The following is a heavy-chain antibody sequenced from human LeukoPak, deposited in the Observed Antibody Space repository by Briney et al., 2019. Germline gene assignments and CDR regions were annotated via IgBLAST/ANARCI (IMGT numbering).Heavy chain of an antibody. CDR1: GFTFSSYS. CDR3: ASNTQTMIVVVDDY. CDR2: ISSSSSYI. V-gene: IGHV3-21*01. J-gene: IGHJ4*02. D-gene: IGHD3-22*01. Sequence: GGSLRLSCAASGFTFSSYSMNWVRQAPGKGLEWVSSISSSSSYIYYADSVKGRFTISRDNAKNSLYLQMNSLRAEDTAVYYCASNTQTMIVVVDDYWGQGTLVTVSS.